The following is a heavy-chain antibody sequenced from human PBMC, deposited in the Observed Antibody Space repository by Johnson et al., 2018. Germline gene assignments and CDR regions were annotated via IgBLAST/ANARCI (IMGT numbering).Heavy chain of an antibody. D-gene: IGHD3-10*01. CDR3: ARDSLWFGELDYYMDV. CDR1: GFPFSSYW. Sequence: VQLQESGGGLVQPGGSLRLSCAASGFPFSSYWLHWVRQAPGQGLVWVSRINSDGSSTRYADSVKGRFTIYRDNAKNTLFLQMNSLSAEDTAGYYCARDSLWFGELDYYMDVWGKGTTVTVSS. J-gene: IGHJ6*03. V-gene: IGHV3-74*01. CDR2: INSDGSST.